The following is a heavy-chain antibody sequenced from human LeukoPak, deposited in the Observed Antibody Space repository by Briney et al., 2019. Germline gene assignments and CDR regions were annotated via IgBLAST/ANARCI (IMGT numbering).Heavy chain of an antibody. J-gene: IGHJ3*02. CDR1: GGSISSSSYY. V-gene: IGHV4-39*07. D-gene: IGHD3-22*01. Sequence: SETLSLTCTVSGGSISSSSYYWGWIRQPPGKGLEWIGSIYYSGSTYYNPSLKSRVTISVDTSKNQFSLKLSSVTAADTAVYYCARATKEYYYDSSGYQDAFDIWGQGTVVTVSS. CDR2: IYYSGST. CDR3: ARATKEYYYDSSGYQDAFDI.